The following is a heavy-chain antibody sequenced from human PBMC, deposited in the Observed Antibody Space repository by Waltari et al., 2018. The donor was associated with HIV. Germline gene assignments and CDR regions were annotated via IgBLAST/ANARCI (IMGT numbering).Heavy chain of an antibody. V-gene: IGHV4-61*02. D-gene: IGHD3-22*01. Sequence: QVQLQESGPGLVKPSQTLSLTCTVSGGSISSGSYYWSWIRQPAGKGLEWIGRNYTSGSTNYNPALKSRVTISVDTSKNQFSLKLSSVTAADTAVYYCARETRGTMIVVVRAFDIWGQGTMVTVSS. CDR3: ARETRGTMIVVVRAFDI. J-gene: IGHJ3*02. CDR1: GGSISSGSYY. CDR2: NYTSGST.